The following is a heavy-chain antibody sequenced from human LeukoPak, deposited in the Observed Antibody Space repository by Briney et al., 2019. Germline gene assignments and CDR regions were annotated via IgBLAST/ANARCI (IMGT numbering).Heavy chain of an antibody. CDR1: GYTFTSYG. V-gene: IGHV1-18*01. Sequence: ASVKVSYKASGYTFTSYGISWVRQAPGQGLEWMGWISAYNGNTNYAQKLQGRVTMTTDTSTSTAYMELRSLRSDDTAVYYCARARAPRFSSSWYFDYWGQGTLVTVSS. CDR3: ARARAPRFSSSWYFDY. J-gene: IGHJ4*02. CDR2: ISAYNGNT. D-gene: IGHD6-13*01.